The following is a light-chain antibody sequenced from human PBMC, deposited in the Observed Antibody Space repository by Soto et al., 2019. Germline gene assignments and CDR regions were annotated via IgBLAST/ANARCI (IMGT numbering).Light chain of an antibody. J-gene: IGLJ3*02. V-gene: IGLV2-11*01. CDR3: CPYAGSYTWV. CDR2: DVS. Sequence: QSALTQPRSVSGSPGQSVTISCTGTSSDVGDYNYVSWYQQHPGKAPKLMIYDVSERPSGVPDRFSGSKSGNTASLTISGLQAEDEADYYCCPYAGSYTWVFGGGTKLTVL. CDR1: SSDVGDYNY.